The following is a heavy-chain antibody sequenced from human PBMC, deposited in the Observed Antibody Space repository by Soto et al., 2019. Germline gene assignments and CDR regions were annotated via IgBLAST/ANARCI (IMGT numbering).Heavy chain of an antibody. Sequence: EVQLLESGGGLVESGGSLRLACEASGFTFSSFAMAWVRQAPGKGLQWVSAITASGTFTYYAASVKGRFTISRDKSKNTLYLQMNSLTAEDTAFYYCAKDSSSWYYFDSWGQGALVTVSS. V-gene: IGHV3-23*01. CDR3: AKDSSSWYYFDS. D-gene: IGHD6-13*01. CDR2: ITASGTFT. J-gene: IGHJ4*02. CDR1: GFTFSSFA.